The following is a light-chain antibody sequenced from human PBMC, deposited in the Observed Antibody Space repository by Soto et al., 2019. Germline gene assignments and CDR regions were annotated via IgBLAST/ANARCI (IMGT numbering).Light chain of an antibody. J-gene: IGKJ4*01. CDR2: DAS. CDR1: QSIRNF. CDR3: QHYKTWPLA. Sequence: EIVLTQSPGTLSLSPGERATLSCRASQSIRNFLAWYQQKPGQAPRLLIYDASNRATGIPPRFSGSGSGTDFTLAISGLEPEDFAVYYCQHYKTWPLAFGGGTKVDIK. V-gene: IGKV3-11*01.